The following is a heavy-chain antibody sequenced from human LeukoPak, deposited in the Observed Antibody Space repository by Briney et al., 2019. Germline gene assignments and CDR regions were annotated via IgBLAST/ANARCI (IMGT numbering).Heavy chain of an antibody. Sequence: GRSLRLSCAASGFTFSSYGMHWVRQAPGKGLEWVAGISYDGSSQKYGDSVKGRFTISRDNSKSTLSLQISSLRAEDTAVYYCARGNGIRRGSFDYWGQGTLVTVSS. V-gene: IGHV3-30*03. CDR1: GFTFSSYG. D-gene: IGHD3-10*01. CDR2: ISYDGSSQ. J-gene: IGHJ4*02. CDR3: ARGNGIRRGSFDY.